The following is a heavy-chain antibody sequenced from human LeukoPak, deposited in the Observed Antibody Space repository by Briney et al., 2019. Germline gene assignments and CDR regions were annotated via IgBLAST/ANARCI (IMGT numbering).Heavy chain of an antibody. CDR3: ARRSAAAGTGWFDP. J-gene: IGHJ5*02. V-gene: IGHV4-59*01. D-gene: IGHD6-13*01. CDR1: GGSISSYY. CDR2: IYYSGST. Sequence: KPSETLSLTCTVSGGSISSYYWSWIRQPPGKGLEWIGYIYYSGSTNYNPSLKSRVTISVDTSKNQFSLKLSSVTAADTAVYYCARRSAAAGTGWFDPWGQGTLVTVSS.